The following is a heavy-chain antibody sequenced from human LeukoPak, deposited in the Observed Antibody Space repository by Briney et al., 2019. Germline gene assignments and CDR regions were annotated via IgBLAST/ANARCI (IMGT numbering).Heavy chain of an antibody. J-gene: IGHJ4*02. Sequence: QAGGSLRLSCVASGFVFSSHGMNWVRQAPGKGLEWLTVIWYDGSDQYYADSVKGRFTISRDNSKNTLYLQLNSLRVEDTAVYYCASESDTASDYWGQGTLVTVSS. D-gene: IGHD5-18*01. CDR1: GFVFSSHG. CDR2: IWYDGSDQ. V-gene: IGHV3-33*01. CDR3: ASESDTASDY.